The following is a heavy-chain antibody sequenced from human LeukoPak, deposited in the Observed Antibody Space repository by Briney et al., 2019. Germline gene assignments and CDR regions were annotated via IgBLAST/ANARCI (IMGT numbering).Heavy chain of an antibody. CDR3: AKDLPPHITMIVVIPDGFDF. J-gene: IGHJ3*01. Sequence: PGGSLRLSCAASGFTFSSYGMHWVRQAPGKGLEWVAVISYDGSNKYYADSVKGRFTISRDNSKNTLYLQMNSLSSEDTAVYYCAKDLPPHITMIVVIPDGFDFWGQGTLVTVSS. CDR2: ISYDGSNK. CDR1: GFTFSSYG. V-gene: IGHV3-30*18. D-gene: IGHD3-22*01.